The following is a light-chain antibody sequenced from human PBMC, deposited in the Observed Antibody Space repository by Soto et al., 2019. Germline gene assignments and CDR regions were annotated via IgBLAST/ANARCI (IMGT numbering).Light chain of an antibody. J-gene: IGLJ7*01. CDR1: SSDVGIYNY. CDR3: SSYVGSNNFV. CDR2: EVT. V-gene: IGLV2-8*01. Sequence: QSALTQPPSASGSPGQSVTISCTGSSSDVGIYNYVSWYQHHPGKAPKLIIYEVTKRPSGVPDRFSGSRSRNTATLTVSGLQAEDEADYYCSSYVGSNNFVFGAGTQLTVL.